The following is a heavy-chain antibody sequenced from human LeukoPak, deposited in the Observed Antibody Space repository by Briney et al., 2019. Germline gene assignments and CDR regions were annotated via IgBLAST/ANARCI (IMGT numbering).Heavy chain of an antibody. J-gene: IGHJ4*02. CDR3: ARGGMGIQLWPFDF. D-gene: IGHD5-18*01. CDR1: GYTFTSYY. Sequence: GASVKVSCKASGYTFTSYYIHWVRQAPGQRLEWMGISNPNSGSTSYAQNFQGRVSVTRDTSTSTVYMDLSSLRSEDTAVYFCARGGMGIQLWPFDFWGQGTLVTVSS. CDR2: SNPNSGST. V-gene: IGHV1-46*01.